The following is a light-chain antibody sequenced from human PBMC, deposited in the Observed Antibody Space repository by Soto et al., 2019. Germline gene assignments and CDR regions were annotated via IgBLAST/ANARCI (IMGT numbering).Light chain of an antibody. CDR3: QQYYSTPRT. CDR2: WAS. V-gene: IGKV4-1*01. J-gene: IGKJ1*01. Sequence: DIVMTQSPDSLAVSLGERATINCKSSQSLLYSSKNKNYLAWYQQKPGQPPNLLIYWASTPESGVPDRFSGSGSGTEFTLTISRLQAEDVAVYYCQQYYSTPRTFGQGTKVEIK. CDR1: QSLLYSSKNKNY.